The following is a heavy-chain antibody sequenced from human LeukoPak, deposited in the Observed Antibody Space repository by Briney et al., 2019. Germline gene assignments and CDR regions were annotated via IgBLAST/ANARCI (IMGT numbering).Heavy chain of an antibody. CDR1: GFTFSSYG. Sequence: QPGRSLRLSCAASGFTFSSYGMHWVRQAPGKGLEWVAVISYDGSNKYYAYSVKGRFTISRDNSKNTLYLQMNSLRAEDTAVYYCAKDPHGGNSYYFDYWGQGTLVTVSS. V-gene: IGHV3-30*18. J-gene: IGHJ4*02. D-gene: IGHD4-23*01. CDR2: ISYDGSNK. CDR3: AKDPHGGNSYYFDY.